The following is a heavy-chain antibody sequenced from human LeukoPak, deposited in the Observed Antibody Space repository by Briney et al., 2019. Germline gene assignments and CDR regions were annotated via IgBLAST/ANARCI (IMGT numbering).Heavy chain of an antibody. J-gene: IGHJ5*02. D-gene: IGHD3-10*01. CDR1: GYSISSGYY. Sequence: KPSETLSLTCTVSGYSISSGYYWGWIRQPPGKGLGWFGSIYHSGSTYYKPSLKGRVTISVDTSKNQFSLKLSSLTAADTAVYYCARGPMVRGVMGWFDPWGQGTLVTVSS. V-gene: IGHV4-38-2*02. CDR3: ARGPMVRGVMGWFDP. CDR2: IYHSGST.